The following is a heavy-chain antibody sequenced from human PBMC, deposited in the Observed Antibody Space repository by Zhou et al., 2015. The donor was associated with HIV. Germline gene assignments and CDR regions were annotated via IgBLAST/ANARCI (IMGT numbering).Heavy chain of an antibody. J-gene: IGHJ4*02. D-gene: IGHD3-9*01. CDR3: AREQYYDVSTGYYTAFDS. CDR2: IYSGGST. Sequence: EVQLVESGGGLIQPGGSLRLSCAASGFTVTNNYMTWVRQAPGKGLEWVSVIYSGGSTNYTDSVKGRFTVSRDNVENSLYLQMTRLRREDTAVYYCAREQYYDVSTGYYTAFDSWGQGTPVTVSS. V-gene: IGHV3-53*01. CDR1: GFTVTNNY.